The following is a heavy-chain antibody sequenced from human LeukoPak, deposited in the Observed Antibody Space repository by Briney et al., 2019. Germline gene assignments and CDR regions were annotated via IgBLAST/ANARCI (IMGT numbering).Heavy chain of an antibody. CDR1: GYSFTTYW. Sequence: GESLKISCKGSGYSFTTYWIGWVRQMPGKGLEWVGIIFPGDSDTRYSPSFQGQVTISADKSTSTAYLQWSSLKASDTAMYYCARQYCTSTSCYRVNAFDIGAKGQWSPSLQ. CDR3: ARQYCTSTSCYRVNAFD. D-gene: IGHD2-2*01. J-gene: IGHJ3*02. V-gene: IGHV5-51*01. CDR2: IFPGDSDT.